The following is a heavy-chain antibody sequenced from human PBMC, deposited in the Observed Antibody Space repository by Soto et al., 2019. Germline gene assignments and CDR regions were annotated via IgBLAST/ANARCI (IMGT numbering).Heavy chain of an antibody. J-gene: IGHJ6*02. V-gene: IGHV1-8*01. D-gene: IGHD4-17*01. CDR3: ARGEVEYGDYDPYYYYGMDV. Sequence: ASVKVSCKASGYTFTSYDINWVRQATGQGLEGMGWMNPNSGNTGYAQKFQGRVTMTRNTSISTAYMELSSLRSEDTAVYYCARGEVEYGDYDPYYYYGMDVWGQGTTVTVSS. CDR1: GYTFTSYD. CDR2: MNPNSGNT.